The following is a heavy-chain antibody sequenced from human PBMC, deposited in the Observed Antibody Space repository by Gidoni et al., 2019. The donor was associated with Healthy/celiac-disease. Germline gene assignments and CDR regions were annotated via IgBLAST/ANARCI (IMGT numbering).Heavy chain of an antibody. CDR3: ARGWSMVRYNWFDP. CDR2: IYYSGST. D-gene: IGHD5-18*01. Sequence: QVQLQESGPGLVKPSETLSLTCTVSVGSISSYYWSWIRQPPGKGLEWIGYIYYSGSTNYNPSLKSRVTISVDTSKNQFSLKLSSVTAADTAVYYCARGWSMVRYNWFDPWGQGTLVTVSS. J-gene: IGHJ5*02. V-gene: IGHV4-59*01. CDR1: VGSISSYY.